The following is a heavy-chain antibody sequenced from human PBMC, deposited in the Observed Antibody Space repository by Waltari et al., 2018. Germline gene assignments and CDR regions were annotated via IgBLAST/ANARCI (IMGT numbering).Heavy chain of an antibody. CDR2: SSGDKGNT. D-gene: IGHD3-22*01. V-gene: IGHV1-18*01. Sequence: HVQVLQSGAEVKKPGASVKVSCKASAYTFSNYGIPWVRQAPGQGREWMGWSSGDKGNTKYAQKVQDRVTMTTDTSTGTAYLDLRSLRSDDTAVDYCARARYYYDPGAFEIWGQGTTVVVSS. CDR3: ARARYYYDPGAFEI. CDR1: AYTFSNYG. J-gene: IGHJ3*02.